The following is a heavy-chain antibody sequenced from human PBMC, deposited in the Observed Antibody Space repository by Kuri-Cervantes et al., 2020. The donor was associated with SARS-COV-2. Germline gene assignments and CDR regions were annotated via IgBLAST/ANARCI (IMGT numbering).Heavy chain of an antibody. CDR2: IYYSGST. Sequence: SQTLSLTCAVSGGSISSGGYYWSWIRQPPGKGLEWIGYIYYSGSTNYNPSLKSRVTISVDTSKNQFSLKLSSVTAADTAVYYCARARWGSGWTYYYYGMDVWGQGTTVTVSS. J-gene: IGHJ6*02. CDR1: GGSISSGGYY. V-gene: IGHV4-61*08. D-gene: IGHD6-19*01. CDR3: ARARWGSGWTYYYYGMDV.